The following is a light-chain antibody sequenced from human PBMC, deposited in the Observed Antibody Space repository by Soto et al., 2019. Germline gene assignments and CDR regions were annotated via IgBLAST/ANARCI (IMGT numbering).Light chain of an antibody. V-gene: IGLV4-60*02. J-gene: IGLJ2*01. Sequence: QLVLTQSSASSASLGSSVRLTCTLSSGHSSYIIAWHQQQPGKAPRYLMKLESSGTYNKGSGVPDRFSGSSSGADRYLTISNLKLEDEADYHCENWYSNSQVFGGGTKVTVL. CDR3: ENWYSNSQV. CDR2: LESSGTY. CDR1: SGHSSYI.